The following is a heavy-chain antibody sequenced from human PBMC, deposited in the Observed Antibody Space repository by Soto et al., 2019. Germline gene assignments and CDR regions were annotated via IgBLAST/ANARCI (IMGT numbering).Heavy chain of an antibody. D-gene: IGHD6-13*01. CDR2: ISGSGGST. CDR3: AKDLVRYSSSWGSQRYYYYGMDV. J-gene: IGHJ6*02. Sequence: GSLRLSCAASGFTFSSYAMSWVRQAPGKGLEWVSAISGSGGSTYYADSVKGRFTISRDNSKNTLYLQMNSLRAEDTAVYYCAKDLVRYSSSWGSQRYYYYGMDVWGQGTTVTVSS. CDR1: GFTFSSYA. V-gene: IGHV3-23*01.